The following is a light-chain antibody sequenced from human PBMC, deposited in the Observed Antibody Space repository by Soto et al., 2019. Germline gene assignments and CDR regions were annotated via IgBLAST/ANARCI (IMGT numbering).Light chain of an antibody. CDR1: SSNIGAGYE. CDR2: ENH. CDR3: QSYDSSLSGYV. V-gene: IGLV1-40*01. J-gene: IGLJ1*01. Sequence: QSVLTQPASVSEAPGQRVTISCTGSSSNIGAGYEAHWYQQVPGTAPKLLLYENHNRPSEVPDRLSGSKSGTSASLAITGLHAGDEAEYYCQSYDSSLSGYVFGTGTKVTVL.